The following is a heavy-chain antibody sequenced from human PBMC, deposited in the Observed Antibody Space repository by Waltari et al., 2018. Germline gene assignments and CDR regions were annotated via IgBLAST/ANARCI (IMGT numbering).Heavy chain of an antibody. V-gene: IGHV4-38-2*02. CDR3: ARDRTRRLDP. D-gene: IGHD6-25*01. Sequence: QVQLQESGPGLVKPSETLSLTCSVSGASITYGFYWAWIRQPPGKGLEYIGNIYHSDTGDYNPSIQSRVTMSVDTSKNQFSLELRSVTAADTAIYYCARDRTRRLDPWGQGILVTVSS. J-gene: IGHJ5*02. CDR2: IYHSDTG. CDR1: GASITYGFY.